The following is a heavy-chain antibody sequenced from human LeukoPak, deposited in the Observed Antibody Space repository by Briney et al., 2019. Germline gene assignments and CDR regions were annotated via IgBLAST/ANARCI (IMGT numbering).Heavy chain of an antibody. Sequence: PSETLPLTCTVSGDSVSGYGFYWSWIRQPPGRGLEWIGYVSYSGNTNYSPSLKSRISISVDTSKSQFSLELSSVTAADTAVYYCARDRMYSSSRYYFYLMDVWGQGTTVTVSS. CDR3: ARDRMYSSSRYYFYLMDV. CDR2: VSYSGNT. D-gene: IGHD6-13*01. CDR1: GDSVSGYGFY. V-gene: IGHV4-61*08. J-gene: IGHJ6*02.